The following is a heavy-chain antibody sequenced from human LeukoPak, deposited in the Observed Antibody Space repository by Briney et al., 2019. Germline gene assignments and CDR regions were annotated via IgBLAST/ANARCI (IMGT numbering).Heavy chain of an antibody. Sequence: SETLSLTCAVYGGSFRDYYWNWIRQAPGKGLEWVGEIHPSGINNYNPSLMSRVTISQDTAKNQSSLKLSPVTAADTAVYYCARGTDAKKVGYWGQGVLVTVSS. J-gene: IGHJ4*02. CDR3: ARGTDAKKVGY. CDR2: IHPSGIN. V-gene: IGHV4-34*01. CDR1: GGSFRDYY.